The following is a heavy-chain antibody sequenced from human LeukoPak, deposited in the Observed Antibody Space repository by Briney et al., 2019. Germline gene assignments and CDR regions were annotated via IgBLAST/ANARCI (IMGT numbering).Heavy chain of an antibody. D-gene: IGHD3-3*01. CDR2: LSYDGSQT. J-gene: IGHJ4*02. V-gene: IGHV3-30*04. Sequence: PGGSLRLSCAASGFTFSNYAMHWVRQAPGKGLEWVTILSYDGSQTYYADSVKGRFTISRDNSKNTLFLQMNSLRAEDTGIYYCARVGRAYDFWDYLDYWGQGTPVTVSS. CDR3: ARVGRAYDFWDYLDY. CDR1: GFTFSNYA.